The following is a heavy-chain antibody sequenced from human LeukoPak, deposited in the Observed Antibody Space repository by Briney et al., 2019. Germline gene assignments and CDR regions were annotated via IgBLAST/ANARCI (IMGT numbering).Heavy chain of an antibody. CDR1: GFTFSTYV. Sequence: GGSLRLSCAASGFTFSTYVMSWLRQAPGKGLEWVSGISGGGDNAYYADSVKGRFTISRDNSKNTLNLQMNSLRAEDTAVYYCAKGSGYDTDFDYWGQGTLVTVSS. CDR3: AKGSGYDTDFDY. CDR2: ISGGGDNA. D-gene: IGHD3-9*01. J-gene: IGHJ4*02. V-gene: IGHV3-23*01.